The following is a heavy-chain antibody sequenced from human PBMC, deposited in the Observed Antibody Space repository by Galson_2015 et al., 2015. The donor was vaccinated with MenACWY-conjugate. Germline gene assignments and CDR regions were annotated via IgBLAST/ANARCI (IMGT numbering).Heavy chain of an antibody. Sequence: SLRLSCAASGFTFSSYWMSWVRQAPGKGLEWVANIKQDGSEKYYVDSVKGRFTISRDNAKNSLYLQMNSLRAEDTAVYYCARAKGQWLSKTFDVWGQGTLVTVSS. V-gene: IGHV3-7*01. CDR1: GFTFSSYW. D-gene: IGHD6-19*01. CDR3: ARAKGQWLSKTFDV. CDR2: IKQDGSEK. J-gene: IGHJ3*01.